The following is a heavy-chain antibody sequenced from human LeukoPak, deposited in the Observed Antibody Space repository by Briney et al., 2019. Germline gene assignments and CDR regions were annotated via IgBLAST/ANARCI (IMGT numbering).Heavy chain of an antibody. D-gene: IGHD6-6*01. CDR1: GFTFSSYA. Sequence: PGGSLRLSCAASGFTFSSYAMSRVRQAPGKGLEWVSAISGSAGSTYYADSVKGRFTISRDNSKNTLYLQMNSLRAEDTAVYYCAKDGIRSSSPRYFDYWGQGTLVTVSS. J-gene: IGHJ4*02. CDR3: AKDGIRSSSPRYFDY. CDR2: ISGSAGST. V-gene: IGHV3-23*01.